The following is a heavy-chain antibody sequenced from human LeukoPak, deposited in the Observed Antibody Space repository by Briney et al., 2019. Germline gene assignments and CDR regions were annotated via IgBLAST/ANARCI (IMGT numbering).Heavy chain of an antibody. Sequence: GGSLRLSCAASGFTFSSYAMSWVRQAPGKGLEWVSAISGSGGSTYYADSVKGRFTISRDNSKNTLYLQMNSLRAEDTAVYYCAKEPPTGLGEFNWFDPWGQGTLVPVSS. J-gene: IGHJ5*02. D-gene: IGHD3-10*01. CDR2: ISGSGGST. CDR1: GFTFSSYA. V-gene: IGHV3-23*01. CDR3: AKEPPTGLGEFNWFDP.